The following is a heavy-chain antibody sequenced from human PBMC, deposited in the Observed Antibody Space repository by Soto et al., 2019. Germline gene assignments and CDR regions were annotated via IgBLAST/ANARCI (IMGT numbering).Heavy chain of an antibody. V-gene: IGHV3-9*01. CDR2: ISWNSDNI. D-gene: IGHD6-13*01. Sequence: GGSLRLSCAASGFTFDDYAMRWVRQAPGKGLEWVSGISWNSDNIGYADSVKGRFTISRDNAKNSLYLQMNSLRAEDTALYYCAKDSDEYNSSWYYFDYWGQGTLVTVSS. J-gene: IGHJ4*02. CDR1: GFTFDDYA. CDR3: AKDSDEYNSSWYYFDY.